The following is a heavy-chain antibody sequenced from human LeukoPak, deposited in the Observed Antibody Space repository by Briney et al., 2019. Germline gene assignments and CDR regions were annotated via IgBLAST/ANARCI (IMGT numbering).Heavy chain of an antibody. J-gene: IGHJ3*02. CDR2: INAGNGNT. V-gene: IGHV1-3*03. Sequence: ASVKVSCKASGYTFTTYNINWVRQAPGQRLEWMGWINAGNGNTKYSQEFQGRVTITRDTSPSTAYMELSSLRSQDMAVYYCARATPTLRNAFDIWGQGTMVTVSS. CDR1: GYTFTTYN. CDR3: ARATPTLRNAFDI. D-gene: IGHD4-17*01.